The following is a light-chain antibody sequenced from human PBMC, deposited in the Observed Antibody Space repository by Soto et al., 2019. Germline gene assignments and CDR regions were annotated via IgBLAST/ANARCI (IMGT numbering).Light chain of an antibody. CDR3: LQYHNYPWT. CDR2: AAS. Sequence: DIQMTQSPSSLSAFVGDRVTITCRASQGIRDDLGWFQQKPGKAPRRLIYAASSLHSGVPSRFSGSGSGTEFTLSISSLQPADFATYFCLQYHNYPWTFGQGTKVEIK. V-gene: IGKV1-17*01. CDR1: QGIRDD. J-gene: IGKJ1*01.